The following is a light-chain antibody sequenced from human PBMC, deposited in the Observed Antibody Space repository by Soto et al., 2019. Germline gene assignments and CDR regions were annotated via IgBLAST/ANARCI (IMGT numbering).Light chain of an antibody. CDR1: HSVSSS. Sequence: EVVMTQSPATLSVSPGERATLSCRASHSVSSSLAWYQQKPGQAPRLLISGASTRAAGIPARFSGSGSGTEFTLTISSLQSEYVAVYYCQHYNTWPWTFGQGTKVEV. V-gene: IGKV3-15*01. CDR3: QHYNTWPWT. CDR2: GAS. J-gene: IGKJ1*01.